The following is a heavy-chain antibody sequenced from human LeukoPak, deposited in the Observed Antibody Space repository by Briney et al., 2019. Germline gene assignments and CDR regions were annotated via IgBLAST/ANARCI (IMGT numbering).Heavy chain of an antibody. CDR3: ARDAWRGYGMDV. V-gene: IGHV3-23*01. CDR1: GSTFSSYA. Sequence: PGGSLTLACAAYGSTFSSYAMSWVRQPPGEVLEWVSAISGSGGSTYYADSVKGRFTISRDNSKNTLYLQMNSLRAEDTAVYYCARDAWRGYGMDVWGKGTTVTVSS. J-gene: IGHJ6*04. D-gene: IGHD5-24*01. CDR2: ISGSGGST.